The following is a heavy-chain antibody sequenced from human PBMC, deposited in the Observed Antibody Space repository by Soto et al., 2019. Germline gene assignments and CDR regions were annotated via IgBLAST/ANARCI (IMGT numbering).Heavy chain of an antibody. CDR3: ARHEPLLWTPGVRPLDY. Sequence: SETLSLTCTVSGGSISSSSYYWGWIRQPPGKGLEWIGSIYYGGSTFYNPSLTSRVTISVDTSKNHFSLKLSSVTAADTAVYYCARHEPLLWTPGVRPLDYWGQGALVTVSS. CDR2: IYYGGST. V-gene: IGHV4-39*01. CDR1: GGSISSSSYY. J-gene: IGHJ4*02. D-gene: IGHD2-8*01.